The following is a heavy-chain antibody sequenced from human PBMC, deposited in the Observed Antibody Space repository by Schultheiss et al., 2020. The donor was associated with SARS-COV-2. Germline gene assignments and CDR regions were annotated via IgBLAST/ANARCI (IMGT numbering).Heavy chain of an antibody. Sequence: SETLSLTCTVSGGSISSGGYYWSWIRQHPGKGLEWIGEINHSGSTNYNPSLKSRVTISVDTSKNQFSLKMSSVTAEDTAVYYCARGPRGYTFGRWFDYWGQGTLVTVSS. CDR2: INHSGST. CDR3: ARGPRGYTFGRWFDY. D-gene: IGHD5-18*01. CDR1: GGSISSGGYY. J-gene: IGHJ5*01. V-gene: IGHV4-31*03.